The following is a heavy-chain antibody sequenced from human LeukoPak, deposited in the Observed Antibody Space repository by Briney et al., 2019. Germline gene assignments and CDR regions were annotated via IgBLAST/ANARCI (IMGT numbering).Heavy chain of an antibody. J-gene: IGHJ3*02. CDR2: MHPSGST. CDR3: ARHPLYYYDSLSTFDI. CDR1: GVSISSGNW. Sequence: SGTLSLTCAVSGVSISSGNWWSWVRQPPGKGLEWIGEMHPSGSTNYNPSLKSRVTISVDTSKNQFSLKLSSVTAADTAVYYCARHPLYYYDSLSTFDIWGQGTMVTVSS. V-gene: IGHV4-4*02. D-gene: IGHD3-22*01.